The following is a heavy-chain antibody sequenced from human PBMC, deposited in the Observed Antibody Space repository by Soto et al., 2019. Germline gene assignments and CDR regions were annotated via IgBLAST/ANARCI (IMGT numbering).Heavy chain of an antibody. Sequence: GESLKISCKGSGYSFTSYWIGWVRQMPGKGLEWMGIIYPGDSDTRYSPSFQGQVTISADQSISTTYLQWNSLKASDTAVYHCARDQGGTTLYYHGMDVWGQGTTVTVSS. CDR3: ARDQGGTTLYYHGMDV. V-gene: IGHV5-51*01. CDR2: IYPGDSDT. J-gene: IGHJ6*02. CDR1: GYSFTSYW. D-gene: IGHD1-7*01.